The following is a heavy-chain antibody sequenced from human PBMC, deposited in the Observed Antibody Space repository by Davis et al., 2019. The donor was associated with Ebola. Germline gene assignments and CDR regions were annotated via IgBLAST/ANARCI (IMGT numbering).Heavy chain of an antibody. Sequence: LSLTCTVSGDSINSSDYYCDWIRQPPGKGLEWVAVISYDGSNKYYADSVKGRFTISRDNSKNTLYLQMNSLRAEDTAVYYCAKAHYIVVVVAPVDYWGQGTLVTVSS. CDR1: GDSINSSDYY. CDR3: AKAHYIVVVVAPVDY. J-gene: IGHJ4*02. CDR2: ISYDGSNK. V-gene: IGHV3-30*18. D-gene: IGHD2-15*01.